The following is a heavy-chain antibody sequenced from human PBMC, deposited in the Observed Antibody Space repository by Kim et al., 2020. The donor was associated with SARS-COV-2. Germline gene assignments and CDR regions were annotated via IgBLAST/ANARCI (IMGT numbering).Heavy chain of an antibody. V-gene: IGHV3-11*06. Sequence: GRFTISRDNAKNSLYLQMNSLRAEDTAVYYCARVTPSPFGGYSGYDGLDYWGQGTLVTVSS. J-gene: IGHJ4*02. D-gene: IGHD5-12*01. CDR3: ARVTPSPFGGYSGYDGLDY.